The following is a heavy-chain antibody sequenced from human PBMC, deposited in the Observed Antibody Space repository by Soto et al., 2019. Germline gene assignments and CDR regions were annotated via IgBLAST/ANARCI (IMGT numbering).Heavy chain of an antibody. J-gene: IGHJ6*02. CDR2: IIPIFGTA. CDR1: GGTFSSYA. Sequence: SVKVSCKASGGTFSSYAISWVRQAPGQGLEWMGGIIPIFGTANYAQKFQGRVTITADKSTSTVYMELSSLRSEDTAVYYCASLHRSRGGCTITRYYYGMDVWGQGTTVTVSS. CDR3: ASLHRSRGGCTITRYYYGMDV. D-gene: IGHD2-15*01. V-gene: IGHV1-69*06.